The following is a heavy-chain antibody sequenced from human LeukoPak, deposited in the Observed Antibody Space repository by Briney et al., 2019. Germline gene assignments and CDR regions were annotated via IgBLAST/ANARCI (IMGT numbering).Heavy chain of an antibody. J-gene: IGHJ4*02. Sequence: SETLSLTCAVYGGSFSGYYWSWIRQPPGKGLEWIGEINHSGSTNYNPSLKRRVTISVDTSKNQFSLKLSSVTAADTAVYYCARVEGSYDILTGYYSQYYFDYWGQGTLVTVSS. CDR2: INHSGST. V-gene: IGHV4-34*01. CDR3: ARVEGSYDILTGYYSQYYFDY. D-gene: IGHD3-9*01. CDR1: GGSFSGYY.